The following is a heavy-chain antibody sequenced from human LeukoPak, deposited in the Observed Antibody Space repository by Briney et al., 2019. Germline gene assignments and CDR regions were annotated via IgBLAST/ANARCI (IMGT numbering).Heavy chain of an antibody. CDR3: ARVSYSGSYYFDY. V-gene: IGHV3-23*01. D-gene: IGHD1-26*01. CDR2: ITGSGGST. CDR1: GFTFSSFP. Sequence: PGGSLRLSCAASGFTFSSFPMTWVRLAPGKGLEWVSTITGSGGSTYYAESVKGRFTISRDNSKNTLYLQMNSLRAKDTAVYYCARVSYSGSYYFDYWGQGTLVTVSS. J-gene: IGHJ4*02.